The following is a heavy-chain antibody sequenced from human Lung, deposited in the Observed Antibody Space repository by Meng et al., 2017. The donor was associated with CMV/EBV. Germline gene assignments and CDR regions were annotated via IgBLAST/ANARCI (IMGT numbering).Heavy chain of an antibody. CDR1: GFTFSTYW. CDR2: INQGGSEK. Sequence: ETXSLTCAASGFTFSTYWMSWVRQAPGRGLEWVANINQGGSEKYYVASVMGRFTVSRDNAKNSLYLQMNSLRAEETAIYYCATSSSGFFDNSGQGALVTVSS. D-gene: IGHD3-22*01. V-gene: IGHV3-7*01. J-gene: IGHJ4*02. CDR3: ATSSSGFFDN.